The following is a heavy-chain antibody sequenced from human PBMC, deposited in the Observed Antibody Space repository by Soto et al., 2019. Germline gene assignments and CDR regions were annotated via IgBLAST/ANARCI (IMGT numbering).Heavy chain of an antibody. CDR1: GFTFSSYT. Sequence: LRLSCAASGFTFSSYTMSWVRQAPGKGLEWVSGVSGTGTRTYYADSVKGRFTISRDNSESTLSLQMNSLRDEDTAVYYCARDSSITPRPLDYWGQGTPVTVSS. CDR2: VSGTGTRT. CDR3: ARDSSITPRPLDY. V-gene: IGHV3-23*01. J-gene: IGHJ4*02. D-gene: IGHD6-6*01.